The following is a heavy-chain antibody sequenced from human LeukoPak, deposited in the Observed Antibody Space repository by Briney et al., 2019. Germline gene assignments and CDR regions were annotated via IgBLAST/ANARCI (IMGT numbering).Heavy chain of an antibody. CDR1: GGDFTDYY. D-gene: IGHD1-26*01. Sequence: SETLSLTCALSGGDFTDYYWTWIRQPPGEGLEWIGRIYTSGSTNYNPSLKSRVTMSVDTSKNQFSLKLSSVTAADTAVYYCASRIVGARYYYYMDVWGKGTTVTVSS. CDR3: ASRIVGARYYYYMDV. CDR2: IYTSGST. J-gene: IGHJ6*03. V-gene: IGHV4-59*10.